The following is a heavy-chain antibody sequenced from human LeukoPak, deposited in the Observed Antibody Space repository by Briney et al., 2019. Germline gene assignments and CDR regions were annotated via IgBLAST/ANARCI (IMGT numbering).Heavy chain of an antibody. V-gene: IGHV3-11*04. CDR3: ARGGTWDDIVVVVAATRREFDY. CDR2: ISLSVSPI. CDR1: GFTVSSNY. Sequence: PGGSLRLSCAASGFTVSSNYMSWVRQAPGKGLEWVSYISLSVSPISYADSVKGRFTISRDNAKNSLYLQMNSLRAEDTAVYYCARGGTWDDIVVVVAATRREFDYWGQGTLVTVSS. J-gene: IGHJ4*02. D-gene: IGHD2-15*01.